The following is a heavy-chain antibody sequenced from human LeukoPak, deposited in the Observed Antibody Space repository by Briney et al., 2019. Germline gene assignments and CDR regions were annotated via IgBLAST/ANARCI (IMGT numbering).Heavy chain of an antibody. CDR2: VYTSGST. D-gene: IGHD3-22*01. Sequence: SETLSLTCTVPGGSISSYYWSWIRQPAGKGLEWIGRVYTSGSTNYNPSLKSRVTMSVDTSKNQFSLKLSSVTDADTAVYYCARDGYYYDSSGYYEKMYYFDYWGQGTLVTVSS. CDR3: ARDGYYYDSSGYYEKMYYFDY. J-gene: IGHJ4*02. CDR1: GGSISSYY. V-gene: IGHV4-4*07.